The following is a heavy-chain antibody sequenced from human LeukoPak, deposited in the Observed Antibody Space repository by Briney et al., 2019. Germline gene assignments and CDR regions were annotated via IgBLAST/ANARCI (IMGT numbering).Heavy chain of an antibody. CDR1: GFTFSSYG. V-gene: IGHV3-21*01. D-gene: IGHD2/OR15-2a*01. CDR2: ISSSSNYI. J-gene: IGHJ3*02. Sequence: GGSLRLSCAPSGFTFSSYGMHWVRQAPGKGLEWVSTISSSSNYIYYADSVKGRFTISRDNAKNSLYLQVNSLRAEDTAVYYCARGLPSNDAFDIWGQGTMVTVSS. CDR3: ARGLPSNDAFDI.